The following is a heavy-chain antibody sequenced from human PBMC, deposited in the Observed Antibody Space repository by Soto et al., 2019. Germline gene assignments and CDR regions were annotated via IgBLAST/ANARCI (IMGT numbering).Heavy chain of an antibody. CDR2: IYYSGST. V-gene: IGHV4-61*01. J-gene: IGHJ5*02. D-gene: IGHD6-6*01. Sequence: SETLSLTCTVSGGSVSSGSYYWSWIRQPPGKGLEWIGYIYYSGSTNYNPSLKSRVTISVDTSKNQFSLKLSSVTAADTAVYYCARSSFPPLAARCPFLWSEPWGEGTLVTVSS. CDR1: GGSVSSGSYY. CDR3: ARSSFPPLAARCPFLWSEP.